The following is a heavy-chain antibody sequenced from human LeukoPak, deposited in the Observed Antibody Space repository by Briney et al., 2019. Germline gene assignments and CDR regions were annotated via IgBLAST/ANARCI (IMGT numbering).Heavy chain of an antibody. CDR1: GFTFSTYG. V-gene: IGHV3-30*03. J-gene: IGHJ4*02. CDR3: ARDRGLVVGATGPPN. Sequence: PGGSLRLSCAASGFTFSTYGMHWVRQAPGKGLEWGAVISYDGSTKYYADSVKGRFTISRDNAKNSLYLQMNSLRAEDTAVYYCARDRGLVVGATGPPNWGQGTLVTVSS. D-gene: IGHD1-26*01. CDR2: ISYDGSTK.